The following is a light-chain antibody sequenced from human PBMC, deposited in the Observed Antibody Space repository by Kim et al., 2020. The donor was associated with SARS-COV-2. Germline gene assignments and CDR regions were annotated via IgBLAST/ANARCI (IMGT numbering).Light chain of an antibody. CDR3: QAWDSSTAGV. J-gene: IGLJ2*01. CDR2: KDS. Sequence: SYELTQPPSVSVSPGQTASITCSGDKLGDKYACWYQQKPGQSPVLVIYKDSKRPSGIPERFSGSNSGNTATLTISGTQAMDEADYYCQAWDSSTAGVFGGGTQLTVL. V-gene: IGLV3-1*01. CDR1: KLGDKY.